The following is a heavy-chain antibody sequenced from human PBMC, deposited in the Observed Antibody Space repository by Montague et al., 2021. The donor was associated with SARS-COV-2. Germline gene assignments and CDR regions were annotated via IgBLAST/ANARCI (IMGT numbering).Heavy chain of an antibody. J-gene: IGHJ4*02. Sequence: SETLSLTCTVSGGSISSSSYYWGWIRQPPRKGLEWIGSIYYSGSTYYNPSLKSRVTISVDTSKNQFSLKLSSVTAADTAVYYCARLASGWWELTIDDWGQGTLVTVSS. CDR3: ARLASGWWELTIDD. D-gene: IGHD2-15*01. CDR2: IYYSGST. CDR1: GGSISSSSYY. V-gene: IGHV4-39*01.